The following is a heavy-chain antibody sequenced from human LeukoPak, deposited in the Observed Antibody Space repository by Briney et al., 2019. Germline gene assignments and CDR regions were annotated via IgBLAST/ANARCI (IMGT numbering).Heavy chain of an antibody. CDR2: ISPNSGGT. J-gene: IGHJ6*04. D-gene: IGHD3-10*01. Sequence: ASVKVSCKASGYTFTGYYMHWVRQAPGQGLEWMGWISPNSGGTNYAQKFQGWVTMTRDTSISTAYMELSRLRSDDTAVYYCARGGSGSYLSPAFYGMDVWGKGTTVTVSS. V-gene: IGHV1-2*04. CDR1: GYTFTGYY. CDR3: ARGGSGSYLSPAFYGMDV.